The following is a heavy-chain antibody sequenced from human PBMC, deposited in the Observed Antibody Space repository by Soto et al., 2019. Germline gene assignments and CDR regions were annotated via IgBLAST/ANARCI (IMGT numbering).Heavy chain of an antibody. D-gene: IGHD3-10*01. CDR1: GFSFSHYA. CDR3: VSPHSESSNAFDL. Sequence: VGSLRLSCAASGFSFSHYAMHWVRQPPGKGLEWVALISYDGENQYFTDSVRGRFTISRDNSKTAVYLEMNNLRLDDTATYYCVSPHSESSNAFDLWGQGTLVTVSS. V-gene: IGHV3-30*04. CDR2: ISYDGENQ. J-gene: IGHJ5*02.